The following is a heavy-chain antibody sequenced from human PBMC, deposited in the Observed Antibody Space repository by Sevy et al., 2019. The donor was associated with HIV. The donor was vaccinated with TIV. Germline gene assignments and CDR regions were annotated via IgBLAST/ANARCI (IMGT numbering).Heavy chain of an antibody. J-gene: IGHJ4*02. Sequence: ASVKVSCKASGGTFSSYAIRWVRQAPGQGLEWMGGIIPIFGTANYAQKFQGRVTITADESTSTAYMELSSLRSEDTAVYYCAKAKNSYSSGWYLDYWGQGTLVTVSS. CDR1: GGTFSSYA. D-gene: IGHD6-19*01. CDR3: AKAKNSYSSGWYLDY. V-gene: IGHV1-69*13. CDR2: IIPIFGTA.